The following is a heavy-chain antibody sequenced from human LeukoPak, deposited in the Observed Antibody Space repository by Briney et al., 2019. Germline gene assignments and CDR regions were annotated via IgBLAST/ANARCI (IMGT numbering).Heavy chain of an antibody. CDR3: ARDFGDGYNYNWFDP. V-gene: IGHV4-59*01. D-gene: IGHD5-24*01. CDR2: IYYSGST. J-gene: IGHJ5*02. CDR1: GGSISSYY. Sequence: SETLSLTCTVSGGSISSYYWSWIRQPPGKGLEWIGYIYYSGSTNYNPSLKSRVTISVDTSKNQFSLKLSSVTAADTAVYYCARDFGDGYNYNWFDPWGQGTQVIVSP.